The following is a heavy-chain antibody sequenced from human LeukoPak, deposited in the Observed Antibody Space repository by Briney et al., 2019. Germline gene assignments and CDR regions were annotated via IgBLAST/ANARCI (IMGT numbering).Heavy chain of an antibody. Sequence: SETLSLTCAVYRGSFSGYYWSWIRQPPGKGLEWIGEINHSGGTNYNPSLKSRVTISVDTSKNQFSLKLSSVTAADTAVYYCARGGDDDYAMDVWGQGTTVTVS. D-gene: IGHD3-10*01. V-gene: IGHV4-34*01. J-gene: IGHJ6*02. CDR1: RGSFSGYY. CDR2: INHSGGT. CDR3: ARGGDDDYAMDV.